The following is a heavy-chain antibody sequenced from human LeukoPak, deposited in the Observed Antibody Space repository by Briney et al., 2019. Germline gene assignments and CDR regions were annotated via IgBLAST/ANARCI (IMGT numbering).Heavy chain of an antibody. J-gene: IGHJ3*02. CDR2: IYYSGST. CDR1: GGSISSYY. V-gene: IGHV4-59*01. CDR3: ARNGGKWELKGAFDI. D-gene: IGHD1-26*01. Sequence: SETLSPTCTVSGGSISSYYWSWIRQPPGKGLEWIGYIYYSGSTNYNPSLKSRVTISVDTSKNQFSLKLSSVTAADTAVYYCARNGGKWELKGAFDIWGQGTMVTVSS.